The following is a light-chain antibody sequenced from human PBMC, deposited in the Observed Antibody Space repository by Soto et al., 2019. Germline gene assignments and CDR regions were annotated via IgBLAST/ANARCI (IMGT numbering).Light chain of an antibody. CDR3: QTWGTGTVV. CDR2: VNSDGRH. CDR1: SGHSSYA. V-gene: IGLV4-69*01. Sequence: QSVLTQSPSASASLGASVKLTSTLSSGHSSYAIAWHQQQPEKGPRYLMRVNSDGRHIKGDGIPDRFSGSSSGAERYLTISSLQSEDEADYYCQTWGTGTVVFGGGTKVTVL. J-gene: IGLJ2*01.